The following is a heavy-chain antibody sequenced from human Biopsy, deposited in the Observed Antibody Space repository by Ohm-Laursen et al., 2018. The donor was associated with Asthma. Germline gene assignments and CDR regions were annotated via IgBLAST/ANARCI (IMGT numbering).Heavy chain of an antibody. CDR2: IYKSGQV. J-gene: IGHJ3*02. CDR3: ARQKLVAAEGPFDM. V-gene: IGHV4-39*01. D-gene: IGHD1-26*01. Sequence: SDTLSFTWTVSGGSISSIFYYWRWLRQPPGKGLECIGNIYKSGQVYYNLALNSRVTISVDTSKNLFSLQLRPETAADTAVYYCARQKLVAAEGPFDMWGQGTMVIVSS. CDR1: GGSISSIFYY.